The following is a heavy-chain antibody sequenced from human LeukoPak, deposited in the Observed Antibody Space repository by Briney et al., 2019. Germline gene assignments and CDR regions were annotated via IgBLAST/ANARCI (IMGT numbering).Heavy chain of an antibody. CDR1: GFTFSNAW. J-gene: IGHJ4*02. V-gene: IGHV3-15*01. D-gene: IGHD1-26*01. CDR3: TTDYSGSYLRAFDY. Sequence: GGSLRLSCAASGFTFSNAWMSWVRQAPGKGLEWVGRIKSKTDGGTTDYAAPVKGRFTISRDDSKNTLYLQMNSLKTEDTAVYYCTTDYSGSYLRAFDYWGQGTLVTVSS. CDR2: IKSKTDGGTT.